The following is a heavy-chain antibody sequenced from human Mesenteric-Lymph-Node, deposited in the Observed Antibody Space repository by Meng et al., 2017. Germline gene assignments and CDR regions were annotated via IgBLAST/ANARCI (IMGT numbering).Heavy chain of an antibody. Sequence: SVKVSCQASGYTFTGYYMPWVRQAPGQGLEWTGWINPNSGGTNYAQKFQGRVTMTRDTSISTAYMELSRLRSDDTAVYYCARGNIVGVVATMDVWGQGTTVTVSS. CDR1: GYTFTGYY. CDR3: ARGNIVGVVATMDV. V-gene: IGHV1-2*02. J-gene: IGHJ6*02. D-gene: IGHD2-15*01. CDR2: INPNSGGT.